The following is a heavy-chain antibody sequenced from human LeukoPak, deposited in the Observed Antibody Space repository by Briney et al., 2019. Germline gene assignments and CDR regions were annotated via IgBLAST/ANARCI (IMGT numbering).Heavy chain of an antibody. V-gene: IGHV3-23*01. Sequence: GGSLRLSCAASGFTFSTYAMSWVRQAPGKGLEWVSVISGSGSTTYYADSVKGRFSISRDNSKNTLYLGMNSLRAEDTAVYYCAKGRQWLASHYFDYWGQGTLVTVSS. CDR3: AKGRQWLASHYFDY. CDR2: ISGSGSTT. D-gene: IGHD6-19*01. J-gene: IGHJ4*02. CDR1: GFTFSTYA.